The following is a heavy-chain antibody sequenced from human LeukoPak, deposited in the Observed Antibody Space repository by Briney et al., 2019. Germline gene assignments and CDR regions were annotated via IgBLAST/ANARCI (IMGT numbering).Heavy chain of an antibody. Sequence: GGSLRLSCAASGFTFSDYYMSWIRQAPGKGLEWVSYISSSSHIYYADSVKGRFTISRDNAKNSLYLQMNSLRAEDTAVYYCARGRGLPGPLDYWGQGTLVTVSS. V-gene: IGHV3-69-1*01. CDR2: ISSSSHI. J-gene: IGHJ4*02. CDR1: GFTFSDYY. D-gene: IGHD3-10*01. CDR3: ARGRGLPGPLDY.